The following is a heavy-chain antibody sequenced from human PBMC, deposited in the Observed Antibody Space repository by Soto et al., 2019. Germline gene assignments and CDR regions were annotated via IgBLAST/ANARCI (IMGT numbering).Heavy chain of an antibody. D-gene: IGHD3-10*01. Sequence: GGSLRLSCAASGFTFSSYAMSWVRQAPGKGLEWVSAISGSGGSTYYADSVKGRFTISRDNSKNTLYLQMNSLRAEDTAVYYCAKGYGSGEFRVCFFDYWGQGTLVTVSS. CDR1: GFTFSSYA. CDR2: ISGSGGST. V-gene: IGHV3-23*01. J-gene: IGHJ4*02. CDR3: AKGYGSGEFRVCFFDY.